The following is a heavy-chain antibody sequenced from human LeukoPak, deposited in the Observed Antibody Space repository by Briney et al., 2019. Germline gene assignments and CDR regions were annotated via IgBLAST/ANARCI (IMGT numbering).Heavy chain of an antibody. Sequence: ASVKVSCKASGYTFTSYYMHWVRQAPGQGLEWMGIINPSGGSTSYAQKFQGRVTMTRDTSTSTVYMELSSLRSEDTAVYYCEAYYYDSSGLMVSDYWGQGTLVTVSS. V-gene: IGHV1-46*01. D-gene: IGHD3-22*01. J-gene: IGHJ4*02. CDR3: EAYYYDSSGLMVSDY. CDR2: INPSGGST. CDR1: GYTFTSYY.